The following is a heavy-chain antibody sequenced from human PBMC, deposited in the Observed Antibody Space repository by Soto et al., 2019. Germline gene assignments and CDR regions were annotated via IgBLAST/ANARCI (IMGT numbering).Heavy chain of an antibody. Sequence: GGSLRLFCAASGVTFSSFGMHWVRQAPGKGLEWVAVIWYDGSNKYYADSVKGRFTISRDNSKNTLYLQMNSLRAEDTAVYYCARDRAYQLLYYFDYWGQGTLVTVSS. CDR1: GVTFSSFG. V-gene: IGHV3-33*01. J-gene: IGHJ4*02. D-gene: IGHD2-2*01. CDR2: IWYDGSNK. CDR3: ARDRAYQLLYYFDY.